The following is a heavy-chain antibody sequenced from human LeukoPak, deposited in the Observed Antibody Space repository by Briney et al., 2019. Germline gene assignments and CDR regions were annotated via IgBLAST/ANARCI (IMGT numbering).Heavy chain of an antibody. Sequence: GASVKVSCKASGYTFTGYYMHWVRQAPGQGLEWIGWINPNSGGTNYAQKFQGRVTMTRDTSISTAYMELSRLRSDDTAVYYCATGDYDSSGYYYGYWGQGTLVTVSS. CDR3: ATGDYDSSGYYYGY. CDR1: GYTFTGYY. J-gene: IGHJ4*02. CDR2: INPNSGGT. D-gene: IGHD3-22*01. V-gene: IGHV1-2*02.